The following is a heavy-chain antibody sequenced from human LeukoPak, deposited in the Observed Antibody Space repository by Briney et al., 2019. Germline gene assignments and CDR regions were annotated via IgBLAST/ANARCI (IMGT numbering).Heavy chain of an antibody. V-gene: IGHV5-51*01. D-gene: IGHD3-16*02. CDR1: GYSFTTYW. J-gene: IGHJ4*02. Sequence: GESLKISCKGSGYSFTTYWIGWVRQMPGKGLEWMGIINPCYYDTRSSPSFQGQVTISADKSISTAYLQWSSRKASDTAMYYGAGRGAIVTLDYWGQGTLVTVSS. CDR2: INPCYYDT. CDR3: AGRGAIVTLDY.